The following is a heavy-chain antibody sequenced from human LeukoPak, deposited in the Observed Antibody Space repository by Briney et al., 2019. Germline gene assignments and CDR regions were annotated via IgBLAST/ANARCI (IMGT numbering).Heavy chain of an antibody. J-gene: IGHJ4*02. CDR2: FYPEEGET. CDR1: VYTLTELS. V-gene: IGHV1-24*01. D-gene: IGHD2-15*01. CDR3: ATAIDRHCSGDSCYSSPLDY. Sequence: ASVKVSCKVSVYTLTELSMHWVRQAPGKGLECLGDFYPEEGETIYAHEFQGRVTTTEDTSTDTAYIELSSLRSEDTAVYYCATAIDRHCSGDSCYSSPLDYWGQETLVTVST.